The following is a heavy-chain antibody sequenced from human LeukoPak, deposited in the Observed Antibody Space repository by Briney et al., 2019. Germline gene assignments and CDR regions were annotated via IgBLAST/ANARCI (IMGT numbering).Heavy chain of an antibody. CDR1: GGSFSGYY. J-gene: IGHJ4*02. CDR3: ASQGSSSSYYFDY. Sequence: SETLSLTCAVYGGSFSGYYWSWIRQPPGKGLEWIGEINHSGSTNYNPSLKSRVTISVDKSKNQFSLKLSSVTAADTVVYYCASQGSSSSYYFDYWGQGTLVTVSS. V-gene: IGHV4-34*01. CDR2: INHSGST. D-gene: IGHD6-6*01.